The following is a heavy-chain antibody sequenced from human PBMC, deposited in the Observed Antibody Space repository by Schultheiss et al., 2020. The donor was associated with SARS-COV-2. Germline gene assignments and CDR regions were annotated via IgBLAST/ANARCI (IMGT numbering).Heavy chain of an antibody. J-gene: IGHJ4*02. D-gene: IGHD3-10*01. Sequence: SETLSLTCSVSGSSITGFFWTWIRQPPGKGLDPIGNIYFTGITKYNPSLKSRVTISIDTSKNQFSLKLGSVTAADTAVYYCARGEILSFETLYSLVYWGQGTLVTVSS. CDR1: GSSITGFF. CDR2: IYFTGIT. CDR3: ARGEILSFETLYSLVY. V-gene: IGHV4-59*01.